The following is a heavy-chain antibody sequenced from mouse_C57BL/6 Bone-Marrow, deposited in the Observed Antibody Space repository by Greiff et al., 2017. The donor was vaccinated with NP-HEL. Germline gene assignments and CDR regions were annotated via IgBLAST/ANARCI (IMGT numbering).Heavy chain of an antibody. D-gene: IGHD1-1*01. V-gene: IGHV1-64*01. CDR2: IHPNSGST. CDR1: GYTFTSYW. CDR3: ARCYYGSSYRY. J-gene: IGHJ2*01. Sequence: QVHVKQPGAELVKPGASVKLSCKASGYTFTSYWMHWVKQRPGQGLEWIGMIHPNSGSTNYNEKFKSKATLTVDKSSSTAYMQLSSLTSEDSAVYYCARCYYGSSYRYWGQGTTLTVSS.